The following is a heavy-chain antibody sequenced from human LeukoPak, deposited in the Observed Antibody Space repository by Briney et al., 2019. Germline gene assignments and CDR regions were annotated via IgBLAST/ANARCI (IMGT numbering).Heavy chain of an antibody. CDR3: ARGRARDGSYPWLDS. J-gene: IGHJ5*01. Sequence: PSETLSLTCSVSGDSIGSYYWTWIRQSPGKGLEWIGYIYYGGSTNYSSSLQSRVRISVDTSNNQFSLQLRSVTATDTAIYYCARGRARDGSYPWLDSWGQGTLVTVSS. D-gene: IGHD3-16*02. CDR1: GDSIGSYY. V-gene: IGHV4-59*01. CDR2: IYYGGST.